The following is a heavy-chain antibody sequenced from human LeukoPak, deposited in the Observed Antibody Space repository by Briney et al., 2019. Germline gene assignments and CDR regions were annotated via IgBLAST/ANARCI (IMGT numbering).Heavy chain of an antibody. V-gene: IGHV1-2*02. CDR1: GYTFTGYY. D-gene: IGHD3-22*01. J-gene: IGHJ4*02. Sequence: GASVKVSCKASGYTFTGYYMHWVRQAPGQGLEWMGWINPNSGGTNYAQKFQGRVTMTRDTSISTAYMELSSLRSEDTAVYYCARGRSSSSGYFPNDYWGQGTLVTVSS. CDR2: INPNSGGT. CDR3: ARGRSSSSGYFPNDY.